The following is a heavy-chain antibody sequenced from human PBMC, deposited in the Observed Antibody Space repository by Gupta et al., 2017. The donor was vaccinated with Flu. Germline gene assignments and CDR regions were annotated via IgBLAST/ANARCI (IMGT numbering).Heavy chain of an antibody. D-gene: IGHD2-2*01. Sequence: QVQLVQSGAEVKKPGASVKVSCKASGYTFTNYYIHWVRQAPGQGLEWMGLIDPSGGSTSYAQKFQGRVTMTRDTSTSTVYMELSSLRSEDTAVHYCARAPFCSTISCHPANWFDPWGQGTLVTVSS. J-gene: IGHJ5*02. CDR3: ARAPFCSTISCHPANWFDP. CDR2: IDPSGGST. V-gene: IGHV1-46*03. CDR1: GYTFTNYY.